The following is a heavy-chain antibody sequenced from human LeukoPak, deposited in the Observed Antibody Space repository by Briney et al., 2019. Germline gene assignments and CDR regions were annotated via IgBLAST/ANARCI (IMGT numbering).Heavy chain of an antibody. CDR3: ARGISSSWTGGYYYMDV. J-gene: IGHJ6*03. CDR2: IKQDGSEK. CDR1: GFTFSSYW. V-gene: IGHV3-7*01. D-gene: IGHD6-13*01. Sequence: GGSLRLSCAASGFTFSSYWMSWVRQAPGKGLEWVANIKQDGSEKYYVDSVKGRFTISRDNAKNSLYLQMNSLRAEDTAVYYCARGISSSWTGGYYYMDVWGKGTTVTISS.